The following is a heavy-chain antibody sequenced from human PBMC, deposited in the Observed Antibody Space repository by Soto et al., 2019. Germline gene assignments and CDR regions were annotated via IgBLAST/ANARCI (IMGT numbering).Heavy chain of an antibody. CDR1: GYRFLTHC. CDR3: ARHFSDSNWFDP. J-gene: IGHJ5*02. D-gene: IGHD2-21*02. V-gene: IGHV5-10-1*01. CDR2: VDPSDSYT. Sequence: GESLKISCKGVGYRFLTHCISWVRQTPGKGLEWVGRVDPSDSYTYYGPSFRGHVTVSADKSISTAYLQWSSLKASDTAMYYCARHFSDSNWFDPWGQGTLVTVSS.